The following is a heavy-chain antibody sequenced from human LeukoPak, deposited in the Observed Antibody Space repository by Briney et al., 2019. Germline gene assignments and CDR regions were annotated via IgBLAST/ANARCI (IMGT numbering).Heavy chain of an antibody. Sequence: SETLSLTCTVSGGSISNSTYYWGWVRQPPGKGLEWIGTIYYSGNTYYTPSLKSRVTISVDTSKNQFSLRLSSVTAADTAVYFCMRHEEEDGYNAKPFDFWGQGTLVTVSS. V-gene: IGHV4-39*01. CDR2: IYYSGNT. J-gene: IGHJ4*02. CDR3: MRHEEEDGYNAKPFDF. CDR1: GGSISNSTYY. D-gene: IGHD5-24*01.